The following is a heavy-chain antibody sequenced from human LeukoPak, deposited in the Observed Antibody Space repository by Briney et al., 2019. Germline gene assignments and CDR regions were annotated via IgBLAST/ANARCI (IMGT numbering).Heavy chain of an antibody. J-gene: IGHJ4*02. CDR2: ISANNGDT. CDR3: ARDWPTVIADY. D-gene: IGHD4-11*01. CDR1: GYTFTSHG. V-gene: IGHV1-18*01. Sequence: ASVKVSCKTSGYTFTSHGISWVRQAPGEGLEWMSWISANNGDTNYAQKMQRRLTMTTDTSTSTAYMELRSLSYDDTATYYCARDWPTVIADYWGQGTLVTVSP.